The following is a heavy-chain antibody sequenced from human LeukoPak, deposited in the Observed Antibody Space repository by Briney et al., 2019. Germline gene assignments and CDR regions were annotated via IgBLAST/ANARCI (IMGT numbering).Heavy chain of an antibody. J-gene: IGHJ3*01. CDR3: ARLLTAMVSVGAFDV. D-gene: IGHD5-18*01. V-gene: IGHV5-51*01. CDR2: IHPGDSDT. CDR1: GYTFTNYW. Sequence: GESLKISCKSSGYTFTNYWIAWVRQMPGKGLELMGIIHPGDSDTRYMPSFQGQVTVSADQPTSTAYLQWSSLKASDTAMYFCARLLTAMVSVGAFDVWGQGTMVTVSS.